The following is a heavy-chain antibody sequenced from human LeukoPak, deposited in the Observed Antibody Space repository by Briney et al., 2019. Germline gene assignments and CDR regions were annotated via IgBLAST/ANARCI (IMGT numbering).Heavy chain of an antibody. CDR1: GGSINSGSYY. D-gene: IGHD2-15*01. V-gene: IGHV4-61*01. Sequence: PSQTLSLTCTVSGGSINSGSYYWSWIRQPPGKGLEWIGYIYYSGSTNYNPSLKSRVTISVDTSKNQFSLKLSSVTAADTAVYYCGVGPRFSFDYWGQGTLVTVSS. CDR2: IYYSGST. CDR3: GVGPRFSFDY. J-gene: IGHJ4*02.